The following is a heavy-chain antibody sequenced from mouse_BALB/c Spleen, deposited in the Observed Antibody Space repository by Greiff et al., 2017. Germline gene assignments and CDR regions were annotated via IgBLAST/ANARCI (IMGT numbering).Heavy chain of an antibody. CDR3: AREDEGAMDY. Sequence: EVHLVESGGGLVQPGGSRKLSCAASGFTFSDYGMAWVRQAPGKGPEWVAFISNLAYSIYYADTVTGRFTISRENAKNTLYLEMSSLRSEDTAMYYCAREDEGAMDYWGQGTSVTVSS. J-gene: IGHJ4*01. CDR2: ISNLAYSI. CDR1: GFTFSDYG. V-gene: IGHV5-15*02.